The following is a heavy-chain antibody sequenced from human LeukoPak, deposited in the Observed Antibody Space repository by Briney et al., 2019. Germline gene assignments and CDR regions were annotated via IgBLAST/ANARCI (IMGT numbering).Heavy chain of an antibody. D-gene: IGHD3-3*01. V-gene: IGHV1-8*01. J-gene: IGHJ5*02. CDR1: GYTFTSYD. CDR2: MNPNSGNT. Sequence: ASVKVSCKASGYTFTSYDINWVRQATGQGLEWMGWMNPNSGNTGYAQKFQGRVTMTRNTSISTAYMELSSLRSEDTAVYYCARVIIDFWSGYYAPANWFDPWGQGTLVTVSS. CDR3: ARVIIDFWSGYYAPANWFDP.